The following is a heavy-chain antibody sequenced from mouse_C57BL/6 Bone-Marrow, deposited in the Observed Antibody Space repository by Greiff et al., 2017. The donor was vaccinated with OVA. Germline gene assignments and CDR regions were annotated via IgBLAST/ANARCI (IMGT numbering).Heavy chain of an antibody. D-gene: IGHD1-1*01. J-gene: IGHJ2*01. Sequence: QVQLKESGPGLVLPSQSLSITCTVSGFSLTSYGVHWVRQSPGQGLEWLGVIWSGGSTDYNAAFISRLSISKDNSKSQVFFKMSSLQADDTAIYYCARSFTTGYYFDYWGQGTTLTVSS. CDR3: ARSFTTGYYFDY. CDR1: GFSLTSYG. CDR2: IWSGGST. V-gene: IGHV2-2*01.